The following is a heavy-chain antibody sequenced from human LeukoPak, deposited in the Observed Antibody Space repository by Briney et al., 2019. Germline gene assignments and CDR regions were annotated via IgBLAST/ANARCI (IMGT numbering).Heavy chain of an antibody. J-gene: IGHJ4*02. CDR3: ARIPYYYDSSGYFDY. Sequence: SETLSLTCTVSGGSISSYYCSWIRPPPGKGLEWIGYTYYSGSTNYNPSLKSRVTLSIDTSKNQFSLKLTSVTAADTAVYYCARIPYYYDSSGYFDYWGQGTLVTVSS. V-gene: IGHV4-59*01. CDR1: GGSISSYY. CDR2: TYYSGST. D-gene: IGHD3-22*01.